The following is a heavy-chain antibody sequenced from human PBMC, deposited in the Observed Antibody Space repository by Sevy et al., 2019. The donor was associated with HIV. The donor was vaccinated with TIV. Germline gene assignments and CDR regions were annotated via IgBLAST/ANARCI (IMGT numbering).Heavy chain of an antibody. CDR3: ARIPPTEQEYSISWYPTGGYYYYMDV. CDR2: ISSSGSTI. J-gene: IGHJ6*03. Sequence: GGSLRLSCAASGFTFSSYEMNWVRQAPGKGLEWVSYISSSGSTIYYADSVKGRFTISRDNAKNSLYLQMNSLRAEDTAVYYCARIPPTEQEYSISWYPTGGYYYYMDVWGKGTTVTVSS. CDR1: GFTFSSYE. V-gene: IGHV3-48*03. D-gene: IGHD6-13*01.